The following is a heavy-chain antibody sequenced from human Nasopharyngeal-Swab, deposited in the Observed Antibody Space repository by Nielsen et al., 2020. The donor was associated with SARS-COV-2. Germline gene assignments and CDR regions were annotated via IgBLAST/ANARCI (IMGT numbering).Heavy chain of an antibody. CDR1: GFTFSNAW. J-gene: IGHJ4*02. D-gene: IGHD3-22*01. CDR2: IKSKTDGGTT. Sequence: GESLKISCAASGFTFSNAWMSWVRQAPGKGLEWVGRIKSKTDGGTTDYAAPVKGRFTISRDDLKNTLYLQMNSLKTEDTAVYYCTTEYYYDSSGYYSAYYFDYWGQGTLVTVSS. CDR3: TTEYYYDSSGYYSAYYFDY. V-gene: IGHV3-15*01.